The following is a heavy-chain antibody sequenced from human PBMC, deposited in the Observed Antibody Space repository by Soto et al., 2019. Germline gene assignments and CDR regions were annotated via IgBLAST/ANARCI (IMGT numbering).Heavy chain of an antibody. CDR2: ISAYNGNT. J-gene: IGHJ4*02. V-gene: IGHV1-18*01. Sequence: ASVKVSCKASGYTFTSYGISWVRQAPGQGLEWMGWISAYNGNTNYAQKLQGRVTMTTDTSTSTAYMELRSLRSDDTAVYYCARDGDPFIVGATPFDYWGQGTLVTVSS. CDR1: GYTFTSYG. D-gene: IGHD1-26*01. CDR3: ARDGDPFIVGATPFDY.